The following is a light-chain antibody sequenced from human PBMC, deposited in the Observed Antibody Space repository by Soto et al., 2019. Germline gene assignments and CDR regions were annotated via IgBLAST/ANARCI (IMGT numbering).Light chain of an antibody. J-gene: IGKJ2*01. V-gene: IGKV1-5*01. CDR1: QTISTW. CDR2: GAS. CDR3: QQYNSYSYT. Sequence: DIQMTQSPSTLSASVGDSVTLTCRASQTISTWLAWYQQKPGKAPKLLIYGASSLQTGVPSRFSGSGSGTEFTLTISSLQPDDFATYYCQQYNSYSYTFGQGTKLEIK.